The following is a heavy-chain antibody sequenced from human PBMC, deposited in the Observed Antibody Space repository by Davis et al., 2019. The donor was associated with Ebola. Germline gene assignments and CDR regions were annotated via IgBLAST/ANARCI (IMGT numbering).Heavy chain of an antibody. V-gene: IGHV1-69*13. J-gene: IGHJ3*02. D-gene: IGHD4-11*01. CDR3: ATYSNYALTDDAFDI. CDR2: IMPIFGTA. Sequence: SVKVSCKASGGTFNKYTISWVRQAPGQGLEWMGGIMPIFGTANYAQKFQGRVSITADESTSTAYMELSSLRSEDTAVYYCATYSNYALTDDAFDIWGQGTMVTVSS. CDR1: GGTFNKYT.